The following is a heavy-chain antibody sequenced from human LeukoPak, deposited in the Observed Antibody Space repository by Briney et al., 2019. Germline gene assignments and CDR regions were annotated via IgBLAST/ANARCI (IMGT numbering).Heavy chain of an antibody. CDR3: ARVNVATRENWFDP. J-gene: IGHJ5*02. V-gene: IGHV1-18*01. CDR2: ISAYNGNT. D-gene: IGHD5-12*01. Sequence: ASVKVSCKASGYTFTSYGISWVRQALGQGLEWMGWISAYNGNTNYAQKLQGRVAMTTDTSTSTAYMELRSLRSDDTAVYYCARVNVATRENWFDPWGQGTLVTVSS. CDR1: GYTFTSYG.